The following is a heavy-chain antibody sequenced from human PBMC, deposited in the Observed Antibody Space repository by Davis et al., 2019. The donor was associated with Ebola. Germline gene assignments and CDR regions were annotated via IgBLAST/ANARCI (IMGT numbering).Heavy chain of an antibody. J-gene: IGHJ6*02. CDR1: GGSISSYY. CDR3: ARGGLGTTFVFLPKYYYGMDV. D-gene: IGHD1-1*01. CDR2: IYYSGST. Sequence: PSETLSLTCTVSGGSISSYYWSWIRQPPGKGLEWIGYIYYSGSTNYNPSLKSRVTISVDTSKNQFSLKLSSVTAADTAVYYCARGGLGTTFVFLPKYYYGMDVWGQGTTVTVSS. V-gene: IGHV4-59*01.